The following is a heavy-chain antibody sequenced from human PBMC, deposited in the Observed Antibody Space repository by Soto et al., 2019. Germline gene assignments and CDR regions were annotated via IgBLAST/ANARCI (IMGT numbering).Heavy chain of an antibody. CDR2: TYYRSKWYN. V-gene: IGHV6-1*01. Sequence: SQAVSITSAISGVSVSSNSAAWNCIRQSPSRGLEWLGRTYYRSKWYNDYAVSVKSRITINPDTSKNQFSLQLNSVTPEDTAVYYCAREVGSSLGYYYGMDVWGHGTTVTVSS. CDR1: GVSVSSNSAA. D-gene: IGHD6-6*01. J-gene: IGHJ6*02. CDR3: AREVGSSLGYYYGMDV.